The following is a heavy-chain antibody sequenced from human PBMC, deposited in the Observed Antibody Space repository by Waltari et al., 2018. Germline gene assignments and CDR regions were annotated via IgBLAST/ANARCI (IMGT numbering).Heavy chain of an antibody. CDR3: AXVXGXYSSSCYSDX. Sequence: EVQLVESGGXLXXPXXXLXLSCVGSGFTXGXYRXSWVRQAPGKGLEWVSSISXTSSYRHSAESVKGRFTXXRXXAKTSLYLXXXXLRAEXTAIYYCAXVXGXYSSSCYSDXWXXXXLVTVSS. CDR2: ISXTSSYR. CDR1: GFTXGXYR. D-gene: IGHD6-13*01. J-gene: IGHJ4*02. V-gene: IGHV3-21*01.